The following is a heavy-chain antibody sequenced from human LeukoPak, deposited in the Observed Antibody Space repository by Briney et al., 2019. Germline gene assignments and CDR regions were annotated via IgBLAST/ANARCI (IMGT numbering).Heavy chain of an antibody. V-gene: IGHV1-69*05. D-gene: IGHD2-2*01. J-gene: IGHJ4*02. CDR1: GGTFSSYA. CDR3: ARSEGSGGVVPSNPLTY. Sequence: SVKVSCKASGGTFSSYAISWVRQAPGQGLEWMGGIIPIFGTANYAQKFQGRVTITTDESTSTAYMELSSLRSEDTAVYYCARSEGSGGVVPSNPLTYWGQGTLVTVSS. CDR2: IIPIFGTA.